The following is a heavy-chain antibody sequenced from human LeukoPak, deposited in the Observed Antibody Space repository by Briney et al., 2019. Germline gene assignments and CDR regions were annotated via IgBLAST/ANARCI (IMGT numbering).Heavy chain of an antibody. J-gene: IGHJ4*02. V-gene: IGHV3-30*02. D-gene: IGHD3-22*01. CDR2: IRYDGSNK. CDR3: AKDGPTYYYDSSGYPRWYYFDY. CDR1: GFTFSSYG. Sequence: GGSLSLSCAASGFTFSSYGMHWVRQAPGKGLEWVAFIRYDGSNKYYADSVKGRFTISRDNSKNTLYLQMNSLRAEDTAVYYCAKDGPTYYYDSSGYPRWYYFDYWGQGTLVTVSS.